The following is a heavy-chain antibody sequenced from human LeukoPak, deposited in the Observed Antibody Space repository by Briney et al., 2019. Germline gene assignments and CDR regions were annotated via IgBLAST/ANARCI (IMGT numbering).Heavy chain of an antibody. D-gene: IGHD1-7*01. V-gene: IGHV3-30*02. CDR3: AKDQRMGITGTFDY. Sequence: GGSLRLSCAASGFIFSSYGMHWVRQAPGKGLEWVTFIRYDGSNKYYADSVKGRFTISRDNSKNTLYLQMDSLRAEDTAVYYCAKDQRMGITGTFDYWGQGTLVTVSS. CDR1: GFIFSSYG. J-gene: IGHJ4*02. CDR2: IRYDGSNK.